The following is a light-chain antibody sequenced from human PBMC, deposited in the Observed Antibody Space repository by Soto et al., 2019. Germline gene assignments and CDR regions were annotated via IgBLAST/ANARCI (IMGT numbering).Light chain of an antibody. CDR1: QGIRNE. J-gene: IGKJ1*01. Sequence: AIQMTQSPSSLSASVGDRVTITCRASQGIRNELAWYQQRPGRAPNLLIYASYNLQTGVPSRFRGSGSGTDFTLTISSLQPEDLATYYCLQDYSYPRTFGKGTKVEV. V-gene: IGKV1-6*01. CDR3: LQDYSYPRT. CDR2: ASY.